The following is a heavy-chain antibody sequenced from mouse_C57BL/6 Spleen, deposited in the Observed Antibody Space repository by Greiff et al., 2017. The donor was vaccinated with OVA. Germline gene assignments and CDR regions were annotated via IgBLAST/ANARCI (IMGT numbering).Heavy chain of an antibody. CDR1: GYSFTGYY. J-gene: IGHJ2*01. CDR2: INPSTGGT. CDR3: AYYSNYDFDD. V-gene: IGHV1-42*01. D-gene: IGHD2-5*01. Sequence: VQLQQSGPELVKPGASVKISCKASGYSFTGYYMNWVKQSPEKSLEWIGEINPSTGGTTYNQKFKAKATLTVDKSSSTAYMQLKSLTSEDAAVYYCAYYSNYDFDDWGQGTTLTVSS.